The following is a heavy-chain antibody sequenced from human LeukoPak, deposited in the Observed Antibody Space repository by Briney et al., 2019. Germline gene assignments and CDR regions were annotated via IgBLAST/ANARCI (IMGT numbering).Heavy chain of an antibody. V-gene: IGHV3-9*01. CDR1: GFTFDDYA. CDR2: INWNSDSI. Sequence: GGSLRLSCAVSGFTFDDYAMHWVRQVPGKGLEWVSGINWNSDSIGYADSVKGRFTTSRDNAKNSLYLQMNSLRAEDTAVYYCARDPREPYFDYWGQGTLVTASS. J-gene: IGHJ4*02. D-gene: IGHD1-26*01. CDR3: ARDPREPYFDY.